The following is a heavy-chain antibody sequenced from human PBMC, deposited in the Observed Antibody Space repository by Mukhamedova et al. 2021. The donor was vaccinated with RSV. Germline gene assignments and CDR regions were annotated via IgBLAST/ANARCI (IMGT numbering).Heavy chain of an antibody. V-gene: IGHV4-39*01. CDR3: ARHVDRQQRYNWFDP. CDR1: SSSSYY. D-gene: IGHD6-13*01. J-gene: IGHJ5*02. Sequence: SSSSYYWGWIRQPPGKGLEWIGSIYYSGSTYYNPSLKSRVTISVDTSKNQFSLKLSSVTAADTAVYYCARHVDRQQRYNWFDPWG. CDR2: IYYSGST.